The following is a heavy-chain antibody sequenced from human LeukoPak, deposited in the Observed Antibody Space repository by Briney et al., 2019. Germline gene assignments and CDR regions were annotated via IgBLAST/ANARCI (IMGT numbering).Heavy chain of an antibody. CDR1: GFPFSSYA. D-gene: IGHD2-15*01. V-gene: IGHV3-64D*09. J-gene: IGHJ6*02. Sequence: LRLSCSASGFPFSSYAMHWVRQAPGKGPGYVLAISDSGGSTYYADSVKGRFTISRDNSKNTLYLQMSSLRAADTAVYFCVRGYSFGPYGMDVWGQGTTVTVSS. CDR2: ISDSGGST. CDR3: VRGYSFGPYGMDV.